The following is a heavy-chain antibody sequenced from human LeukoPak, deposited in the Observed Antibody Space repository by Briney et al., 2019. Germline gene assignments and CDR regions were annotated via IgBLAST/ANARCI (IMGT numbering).Heavy chain of an antibody. J-gene: IGHJ4*02. CDR1: GYAFTSYY. Sequence: ASVKVSCKASGYAFTSYYMHWVRQAPGQGLEWMGIINPSGGSTSYAQKFQGRVTMTRDMSTSTVYMELSSLRSEDTAVYYCARGPHMYSSGWYYFDYWGQGTLVTVSS. CDR2: INPSGGST. V-gene: IGHV1-46*01. CDR3: ARGPHMYSSGWYYFDY. D-gene: IGHD6-19*01.